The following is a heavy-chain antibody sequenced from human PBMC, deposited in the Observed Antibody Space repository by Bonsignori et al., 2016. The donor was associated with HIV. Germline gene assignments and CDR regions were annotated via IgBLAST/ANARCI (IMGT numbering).Heavy chain of an antibody. CDR2: IRYDGSNK. V-gene: IGHV3-30*02. D-gene: IGHD5-12*01. CDR3: SGREGYYYYYYYMDV. Sequence: VRQAPGKGLEWVAFIRYDGSNKYYADSVKGRFTISRDNSKNTLYLQMNSLRAEDTAVYYCSGREGYYYYYYYMDVWGKGTTVTVSS. J-gene: IGHJ6*03.